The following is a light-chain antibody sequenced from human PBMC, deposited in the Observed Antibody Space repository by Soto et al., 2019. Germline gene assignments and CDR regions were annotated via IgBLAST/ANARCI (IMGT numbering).Light chain of an antibody. CDR1: QSISSY. CDR2: AAS. Sequence: DVQMALSPWSLAAPXGQAVPITXXASQSISSYLAWYQQKPGQAPRLLIYAASTRPSGIPARFSGSGSGTEFTLSIGSLQSEDFAVYYCQQCFRTPRTFGGGTEVDI. CDR3: QQCFRTPRT. V-gene: IGKV1-39*01. J-gene: IGKJ4*02.